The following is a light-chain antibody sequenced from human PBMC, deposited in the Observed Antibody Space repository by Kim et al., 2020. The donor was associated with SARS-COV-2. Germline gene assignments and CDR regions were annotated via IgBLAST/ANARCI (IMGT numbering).Light chain of an antibody. CDR3: QQYERAPLT. J-gene: IGKJ4*02. Sequence: ASIGDRVTITCRASQGISNYLDWYQQKPGKGPNLLIFAASTLHSGVPSRFSGSGSGTEFTLTISTLQPEDVATYYCQQYERAPLTFGGGTKVEIK. V-gene: IGKV1-27*01. CDR2: AAS. CDR1: QGISNY.